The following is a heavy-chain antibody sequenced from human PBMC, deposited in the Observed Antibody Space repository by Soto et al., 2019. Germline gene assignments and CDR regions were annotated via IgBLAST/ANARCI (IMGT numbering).Heavy chain of an antibody. CDR1: GDSVSSYY. Sequence: SETLSLTCTVSGDSVSSYYWSWIRQPPEKGLEWIGYIYNSGRTNYNPSPKGRVTISVDTSKNQFSLNLNSVTAADTAVYYCSRLRGHYYDALTGYFDASDIWGQGTLFPVSS. V-gene: IGHV4-59*02. J-gene: IGHJ3*02. CDR3: SRLRGHYYDALTGYFDASDI. CDR2: IYNSGRT. D-gene: IGHD3-9*01.